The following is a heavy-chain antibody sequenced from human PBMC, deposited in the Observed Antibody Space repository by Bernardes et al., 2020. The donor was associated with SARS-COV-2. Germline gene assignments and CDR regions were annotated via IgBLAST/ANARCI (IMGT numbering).Heavy chain of an antibody. CDR2: ISAYSGNT. D-gene: IGHD3-10*01. CDR1: GYTFTSYG. CDR3: ARDRVRGVSWGLVGMDV. V-gene: IGHV1-18*01. J-gene: IGHJ6*04. Sequence: ASVKVSCKASGYTFTSYGISWVRQAPGQGLEWMGWISAYSGNTNYAQKLQGRVTMTTDTSTSTAYMELRSLRSDDTAVYYCARDRVRGVSWGLVGMDVWGKGTTVTVSS.